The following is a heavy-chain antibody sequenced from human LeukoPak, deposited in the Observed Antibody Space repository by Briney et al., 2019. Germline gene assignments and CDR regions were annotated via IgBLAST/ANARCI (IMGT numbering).Heavy chain of an antibody. J-gene: IGHJ4*02. CDR3: ARRRDGYNQIFDY. V-gene: IGHV4-59*01. D-gene: IGHD5-24*01. CDR1: GGSISSYY. CDR2: IYYSGST. Sequence: SETLSLTCTVSGGSISSYYWSWIRQPPGKGLEWIGYIYYSGSTNYNPSLKSRVTISVDTSKNQFSLKLSSVTAADTAVYYRARRRDGYNQIFDYWGQGTLVTVSS.